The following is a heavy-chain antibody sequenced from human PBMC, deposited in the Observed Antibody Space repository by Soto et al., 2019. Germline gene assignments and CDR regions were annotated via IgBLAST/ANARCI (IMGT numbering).Heavy chain of an antibody. CDR2: IKQDGSEK. CDR1: GFTFSSYW. CDR3: ARGSSSSPFFYYYYGMDV. J-gene: IGHJ6*02. D-gene: IGHD6-6*01. V-gene: IGHV3-7*03. Sequence: QPGGSLRLSCAASGFTFSSYWMSWVRQAPGKGLEWVANIKQDGSEKYYVDSVKGRFTISRDNAKNSLYLQMNSLRAEDTAVYYCARGSSSSPFFYYYYGMDVWGQGTTVTVSS.